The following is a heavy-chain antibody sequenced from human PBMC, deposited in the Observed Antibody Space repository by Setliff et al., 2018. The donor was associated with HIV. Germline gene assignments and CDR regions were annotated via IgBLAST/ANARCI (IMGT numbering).Heavy chain of an antibody. Sequence: GASVKVSCKVSGYTLSELSKHWVRQAPGKGLEWMGGSDQEDGEIIYAQKFQGRVTMTEDTSTDTAYMELTGLRSEDTAMYYCATVTYWGQGTLVTVSS. CDR3: ATVTY. CDR1: GYTLSELS. D-gene: IGHD4-4*01. J-gene: IGHJ4*02. V-gene: IGHV1-24*01. CDR2: SDQEDGEI.